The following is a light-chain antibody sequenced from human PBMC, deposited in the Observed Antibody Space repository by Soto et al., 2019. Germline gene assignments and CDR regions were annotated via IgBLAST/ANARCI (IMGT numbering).Light chain of an antibody. CDR3: QQYDNLPLT. CDR1: QDISNY. J-gene: IGKJ4*01. CDR2: DAS. V-gene: IGKV1-33*01. Sequence: DIQMTQSPSSVSASVGDRVTITCQARQDISNYLTWYQQKTGKAPQVLIYDASNLETGVPSRFSGSASGTAFTFTISSLQPEDIATYYCQQYDNLPLTFGGGTMVEIK.